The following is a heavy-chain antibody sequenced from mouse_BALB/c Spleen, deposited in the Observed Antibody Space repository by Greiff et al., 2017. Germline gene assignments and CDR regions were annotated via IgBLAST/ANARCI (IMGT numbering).Heavy chain of an antibody. CDR2: ISSGSSTI. V-gene: IGHV5-17*02. Sequence: LRQSGGGLVQPGGSRKLSCAASGFTFSSFGMHWVRQAPEKGLEWVAYISSGSSTIYYADTVKGRFTISRDNPKNTLFLQMTSLRSEDTAMYYCARDRYDAMDYWGQGTSVTVSS. J-gene: IGHJ4*01. D-gene: IGHD2-14*01. CDR1: GFTFSSFG. CDR3: ARDRYDAMDY.